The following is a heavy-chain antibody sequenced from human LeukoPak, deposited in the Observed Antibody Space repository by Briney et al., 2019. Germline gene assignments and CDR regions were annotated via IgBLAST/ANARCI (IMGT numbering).Heavy chain of an antibody. V-gene: IGHV5-51*01. CDR3: ASLSCYDSWSGFDY. CDR2: IYPGDSDT. Sequence: GEFLKISCKGSGYTFSRYWIGWVRKMPGKGLEWMGLIYPGDSDTKYSPSYQGHVTISADKSINTAYLQWSSLKASDTAMYYCASLSCYDSWSGFDYWGQGTLVTVS. CDR1: GYTFSRYW. J-gene: IGHJ4*02. D-gene: IGHD3-3*01.